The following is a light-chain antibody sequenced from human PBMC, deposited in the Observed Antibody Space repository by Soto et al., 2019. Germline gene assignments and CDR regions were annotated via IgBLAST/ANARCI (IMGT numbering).Light chain of an antibody. Sequence: QSALTQPASVSGSPGQSITISCTGTSSDVGGYKYVSWYQQHPGKAPKLMIYEVSNRPSGASNRFSGSKSGNTASLTIFGLQAEDEADYYCSSYTSINTLVFGGGTQLTVL. J-gene: IGLJ2*01. CDR1: SSDVGGYKY. CDR3: SSYTSINTLV. CDR2: EVS. V-gene: IGLV2-14*01.